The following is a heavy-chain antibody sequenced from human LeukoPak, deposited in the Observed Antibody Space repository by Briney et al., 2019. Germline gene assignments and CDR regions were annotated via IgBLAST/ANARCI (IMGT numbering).Heavy chain of an antibody. Sequence: SETLSLTCTVSGGSISSYYWSWIRQPPGKGLEWIGYVHYSGSTNYNPPLKSRVTISVDTSKNQFSLKLSSVTTADTAVYYCARVEEGYGSGRRGNFYYYYMDVWGKGTTVTISS. CDR2: VHYSGST. V-gene: IGHV4-59*01. J-gene: IGHJ6*03. D-gene: IGHD3-10*01. CDR3: ARVEEGYGSGRRGNFYYYYMDV. CDR1: GGSISSYY.